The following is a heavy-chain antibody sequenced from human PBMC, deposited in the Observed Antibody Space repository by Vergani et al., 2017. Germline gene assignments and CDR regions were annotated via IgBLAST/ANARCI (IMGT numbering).Heavy chain of an antibody. D-gene: IGHD2-21*01. V-gene: IGHV3-23*01. J-gene: IGHJ4*02. Sequence: EVQLLESAGGSVQPGESLRLSCVASGFRFREHGMNWVRQAPGTGLEWVSGISGHDHRTLYADSVKGRFIISRDDSKNPLSLQMSSLRVEDTAIYYCAELYGGDDYFPFWGQGTLVTVSS. CDR1: GFRFREHG. CDR2: ISGHDHRT. CDR3: AELYGGDDYFPF.